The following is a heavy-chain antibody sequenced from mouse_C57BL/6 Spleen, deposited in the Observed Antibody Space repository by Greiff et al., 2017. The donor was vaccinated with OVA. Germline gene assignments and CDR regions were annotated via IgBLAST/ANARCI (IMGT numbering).Heavy chain of an antibody. CDR1: GYSITSGYY. V-gene: IGHV3-6*01. Sequence: VQLQQSGPGLVKPSQSLSLTCSVTGYSITSGYYWNWIRQFPGNKLEWMGYISYDGSNNYNPSLKNRISITRDTSKNQFFLKLNSVTTEDTATYYCARDSAYAMDYWGQGTSVTVSS. CDR2: ISYDGSN. D-gene: IGHD1-2*01. CDR3: ARDSAYAMDY. J-gene: IGHJ4*01.